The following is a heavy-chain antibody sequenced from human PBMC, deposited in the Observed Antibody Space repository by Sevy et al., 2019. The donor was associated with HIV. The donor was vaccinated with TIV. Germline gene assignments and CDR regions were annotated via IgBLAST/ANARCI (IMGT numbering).Heavy chain of an antibody. V-gene: IGHV3-30-3*01. CDR1: GFIFSSYA. CDR2: ISYDGSNK. J-gene: IGHJ3*02. Sequence: GGSLRLSCAASGFIFSSYAMHWVGQAPGKGLEWVAVISYDGSNKYYADSVKGRFTISRDNSKNTLYLQMNSLRAEDTAVYYCARAGDYDYVWGSLPHAFDIWGQGTMVTVSS. D-gene: IGHD3-16*01. CDR3: ARAGDYDYVWGSLPHAFDI.